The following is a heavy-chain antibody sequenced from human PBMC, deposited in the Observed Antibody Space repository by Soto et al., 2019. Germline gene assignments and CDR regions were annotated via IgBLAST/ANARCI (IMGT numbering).Heavy chain of an antibody. CDR1: GGSISSSSYY. J-gene: IGHJ6*02. CDR2: IYYSGST. CDR3: ARSGYSSGWILDYYYYYGMDV. Sequence: ASETLSLTCTVSGGSISSSSYYWGWIRQPPGKGLEWIGSIYYSGSTYYNPSLKSRVTISVDTSKNQFSLKLSSVTAADTAVYYCARSGYSSGWILDYYYYYGMDVWGQGTTVTVSS. D-gene: IGHD6-19*01. V-gene: IGHV4-39*01.